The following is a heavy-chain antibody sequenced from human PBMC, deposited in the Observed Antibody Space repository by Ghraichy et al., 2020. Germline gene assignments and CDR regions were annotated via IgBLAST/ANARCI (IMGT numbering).Heavy chain of an antibody. D-gene: IGHD1-1*01. CDR2: ISGGGGST. Sequence: GESLNISCAASGFTFSGYAMTWVRQAPGKGLEWVSTISGGGGSTYYADSVKGRFTISRDNSKNTLYLQMNSLRAGDTAVYFCAKDLSEQQLATHYFDYWGQGTLVTVSS. V-gene: IGHV3-23*01. CDR1: GFTFSGYA. J-gene: IGHJ4*02. CDR3: AKDLSEQQLATHYFDY.